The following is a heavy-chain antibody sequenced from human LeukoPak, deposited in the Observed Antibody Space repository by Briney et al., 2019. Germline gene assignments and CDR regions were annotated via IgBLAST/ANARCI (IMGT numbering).Heavy chain of an antibody. Sequence: PSETLSLTCAFSGYSISSGYDWGWIRQPPGKGLEWIGSIYHSGSTYYNPSLKSRVTISVDTSKNQFSLKLSSVTAADTAVYYCARVAHYGPDAFDIWGQGTMVTVSS. CDR1: GYSISSGYD. D-gene: IGHD3-10*01. J-gene: IGHJ3*02. CDR3: ARVAHYGPDAFDI. CDR2: IYHSGST. V-gene: IGHV4-38-2*01.